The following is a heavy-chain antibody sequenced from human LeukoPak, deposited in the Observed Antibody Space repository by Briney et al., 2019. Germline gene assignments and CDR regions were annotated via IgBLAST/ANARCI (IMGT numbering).Heavy chain of an antibody. J-gene: IGHJ3*02. Sequence: GGSLRLSCAASGFTFSSYNMSWVRQAPGKGLEWVSAISGSGGSTYYADSVKGRFTISGDNSKNTLYLQMNSLRAEDTAVYYCAKQTYYDFWSGTDAFDIWGQGTMVTVSS. CDR3: AKQTYYDFWSGTDAFDI. CDR1: GFTFSSYN. V-gene: IGHV3-23*01. CDR2: ISGSGGST. D-gene: IGHD3-3*01.